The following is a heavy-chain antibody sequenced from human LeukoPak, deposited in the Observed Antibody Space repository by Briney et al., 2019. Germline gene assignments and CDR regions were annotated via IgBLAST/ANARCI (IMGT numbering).Heavy chain of an antibody. CDR3: ARDERGYYLEGWSFDY. J-gene: IGHJ4*02. CDR1: GFTFDDYG. Sequence: GGSLRLSCAASGFTFDDYGLSWVRQAPGKGLEWVSGINWSGGSTGYADSVKGRFTISRDNAKNSLYLQMNSLRAEDTALYYCARDERGYYLEGWSFDYWGQGTLVTVSS. CDR2: INWSGGST. V-gene: IGHV3-20*04. D-gene: IGHD5-12*01.